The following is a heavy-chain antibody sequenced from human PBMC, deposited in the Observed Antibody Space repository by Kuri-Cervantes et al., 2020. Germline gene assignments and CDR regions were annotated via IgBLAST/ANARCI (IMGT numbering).Heavy chain of an antibody. CDR2: ISSRSGYI. V-gene: IGHV3-21*01. D-gene: IGHD3-22*01. J-gene: IGHJ4*02. CDR1: GFAFNTYA. CDR3: ARGYYESSGYYYE. Sequence: GGSLRLSCAASGFAFNTYAMNWVRQAPGKGLEWVSSISSRSGYIYYADSVKGRFTISRDNAKNSLYLQMNSLRAEDTAVYYCARGYYESSGYYYEWGQGTLVTVSS.